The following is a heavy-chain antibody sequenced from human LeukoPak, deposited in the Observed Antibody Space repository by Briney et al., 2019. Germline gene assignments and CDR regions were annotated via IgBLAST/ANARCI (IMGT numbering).Heavy chain of an antibody. J-gene: IGHJ3*01. Sequence: SQTLSLTCTVSGGSISSGDYYWSWIRQPPGKGLDWMGYIYYSGSTYYNPSLKSRVTISVDTSKNQFSLKLSSVTAADTAVYYCARGQEGYYDSSGYPAIWGQGTMVTVSS. V-gene: IGHV4-30-4*01. CDR1: GGSISSGDYY. CDR3: ARGQEGYYDSSGYPAI. D-gene: IGHD3-22*01. CDR2: IYYSGST.